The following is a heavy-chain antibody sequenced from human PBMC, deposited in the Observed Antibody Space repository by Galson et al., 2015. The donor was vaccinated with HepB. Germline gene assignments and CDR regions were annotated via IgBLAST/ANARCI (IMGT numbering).Heavy chain of an antibody. CDR2: FDPEDGET. D-gene: IGHD5-12*01. CDR1: GYTLTELS. J-gene: IGHJ4*02. V-gene: IGHV1-24*01. Sequence: SVKVSCKVSGYTLTELSMHWVRQAPGKGLEWMGGFDPEDGETIYAQKFQGRVTMTEDTSTDTAYMELSSLRSEDTAVYYCATDHAFHSYSGYDRTLDYWGQGTLVTVSS. CDR3: ATDHAFHSYSGYDRTLDY.